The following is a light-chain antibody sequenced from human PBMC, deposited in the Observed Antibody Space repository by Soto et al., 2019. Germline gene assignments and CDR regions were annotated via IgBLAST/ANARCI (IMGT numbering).Light chain of an antibody. CDR3: QQYDTWWT. V-gene: IGKV3-15*01. J-gene: IGKJ1*01. Sequence: EIVVTQSPATLSVSPGDRATLSCTASQNVTRSLAWYQQKPGQSPRLLIYDTSIRAAGIPDRFNGGGSGTEFTLTISSLQSEDFALYFCQQYDTWWTFGQGSRV. CDR1: QNVTRS. CDR2: DTS.